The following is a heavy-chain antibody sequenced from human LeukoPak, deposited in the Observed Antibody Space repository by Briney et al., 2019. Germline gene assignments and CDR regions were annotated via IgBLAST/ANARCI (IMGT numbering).Heavy chain of an antibody. Sequence: GGYLRLSCAASGFTFSSYAMSWVRQAPGKGLEWVSAISGSGGSTYYADSVKGRFTISRDNSKNTLYLQMNSLRAEDTAVYYCAKAEWELLGYFQHWGQGTLVTVSS. D-gene: IGHD1-26*01. CDR3: AKAEWELLGYFQH. V-gene: IGHV3-23*01. CDR2: ISGSGGST. J-gene: IGHJ1*01. CDR1: GFTFSSYA.